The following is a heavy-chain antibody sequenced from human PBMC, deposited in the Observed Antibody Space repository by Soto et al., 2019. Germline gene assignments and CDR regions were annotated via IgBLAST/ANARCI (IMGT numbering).Heavy chain of an antibody. CDR2: ISSSGSTI. CDR1: GFTFSSYE. CDR3: ASAGTSDSAMDFDY. V-gene: IGHV3-48*03. J-gene: IGHJ4*02. Sequence: GGSLRLSCAASGFTFSSYEMNWVRQAPGKGLEWVSYISSSGSTIYYADSVKGRFTISRDNAKNSLYLQMNSLRAEDKSVYYCASAGTSDSAMDFDYWGQGTLVTVSS. D-gene: IGHD5-18*01.